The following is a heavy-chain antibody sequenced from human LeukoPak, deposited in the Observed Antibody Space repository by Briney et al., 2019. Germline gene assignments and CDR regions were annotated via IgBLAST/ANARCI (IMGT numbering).Heavy chain of an antibody. CDR1: GGSISSYY. V-gene: IGHV4-59*08. CDR3: ARQTGRFDP. Sequence: KPSETLSLTCTVSGGSISSYYWSWIRQPPGKGLEWVGYIYYNGNTNYNPSLKSRVTISVDTSKNQFSLRLISVTAADTAVYYCARQTGRFDPWGQGTLVTVSS. J-gene: IGHJ5*02. CDR2: IYYNGNT.